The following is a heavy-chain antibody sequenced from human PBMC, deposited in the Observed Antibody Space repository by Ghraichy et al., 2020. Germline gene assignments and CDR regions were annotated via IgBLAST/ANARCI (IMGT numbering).Heavy chain of an antibody. CDR3: ARDRHSGMDY. CDR2: IWYDGSNK. J-gene: IGHJ4*02. CDR1: GFSFSNYG. V-gene: IGHV3-33*08. D-gene: IGHD6-13*01. Sequence: GGSLRLSCAASGFSFSNYGMHWVRQAPGKGLEWVAVIWYDGSNKDYADSVKGRFTISRDNSKNTLYLQMNSLRAEDTAVYYCARDRHSGMDYWGQGTLVTVSS.